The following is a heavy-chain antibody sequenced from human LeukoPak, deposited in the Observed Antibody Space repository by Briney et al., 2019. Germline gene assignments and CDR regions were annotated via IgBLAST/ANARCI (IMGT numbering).Heavy chain of an antibody. CDR1: GFTFSGSA. D-gene: IGHD3-16*02. J-gene: IGHJ3*01. CDR3: AKDMQLST. CDR2: ISYSGANS. Sequence: PGGSLRLSCAASGFTFSGSAMGWVPQAPGVGLEWFSLISYSGANSYYTYSVRGRFNISRDNYKDTLFLQMNSLRAEDTAIYYCAKDMQLSTWGLGTMVTVSS. V-gene: IGHV3-23*01.